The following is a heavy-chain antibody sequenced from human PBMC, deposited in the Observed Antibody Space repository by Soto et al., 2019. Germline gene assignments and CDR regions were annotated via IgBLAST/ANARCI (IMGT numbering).Heavy chain of an antibody. CDR2: IYYSGST. V-gene: IGHV4-30-4*01. CDR3: ARGGQDFWSGPFDY. D-gene: IGHD3-3*01. J-gene: IGHJ4*02. CDR1: GGSISSYY. Sequence: SETLSLTCTVSGGSISSYYWSWIRQPPGKGLEWIGYIYYSGSTYYAPSLKSRVTISVDTSKNQFSLKLSSVTAADTAVYYCARGGQDFWSGPFDYWGRGALVTVSS.